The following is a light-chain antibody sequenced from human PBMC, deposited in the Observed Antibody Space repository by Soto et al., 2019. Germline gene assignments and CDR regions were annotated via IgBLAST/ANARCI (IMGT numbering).Light chain of an antibody. CDR3: QQYDNWPPT. CDR1: HSVVYRSNNQNY. CDR2: WAS. Sequence: IVLTQSPDSLAVSLGERATIDCNTSHSVVYRSNNQNYLAWFQHKEGQPPKLLIYWASIRESGVPDRFSGSGSGTDFTLTINGLQSEDFALYWCQQYDNWPPTFGGGTKVDIK. J-gene: IGKJ4*01. V-gene: IGKV4-1*01.